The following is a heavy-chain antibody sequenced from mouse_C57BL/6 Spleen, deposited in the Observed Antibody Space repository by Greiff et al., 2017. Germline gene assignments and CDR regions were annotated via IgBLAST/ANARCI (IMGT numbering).Heavy chain of an antibody. CDR2: IDPSDSYT. Sequence: QVQLQQPGAELVRPGPSVKLSCKASGYTFTSYWMHWVKQRPGQGLEWIGVIDPSDSYTNYNQKFKGKATLTVDTSSSTAYMQLSSLTSEDSAVYYCARSSSGGYYVDYWGQGTTLTVSS. CDR1: GYTFTSYW. D-gene: IGHD1-1*01. V-gene: IGHV1-59*01. J-gene: IGHJ2*01. CDR3: ARSSSGGYYVDY.